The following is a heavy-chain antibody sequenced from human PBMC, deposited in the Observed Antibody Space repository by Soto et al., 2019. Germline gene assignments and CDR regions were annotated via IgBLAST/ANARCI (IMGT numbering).Heavy chain of an antibody. V-gene: IGHV3-33*01. CDR2: IWYDGSNK. D-gene: IGHD3-22*01. J-gene: IGHJ3*02. Sequence: GGSLRLSCAASGFTFSSYGMHWVRQAPGKGLEWVAVIWYDGSNKYYADSVKGRFTISRDNSKNTLYLQMNSLRAEDTAVYYCARDWHYYDSSGYYYMDDDAFDIWGQGTIVTVSS. CDR3: ARDWHYYDSSGYYYMDDDAFDI. CDR1: GFTFSSYG.